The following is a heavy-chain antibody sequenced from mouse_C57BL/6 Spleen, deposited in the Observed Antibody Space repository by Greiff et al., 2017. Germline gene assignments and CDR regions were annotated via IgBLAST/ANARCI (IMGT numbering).Heavy chain of an antibody. CDR1: GFTFSSYG. Sequence: DVKLVESGGDLVKPGGSLKLSCAASGFTFSSYGMSWVRQTPDKRLEWVATISSGGSYTYYPDSVKGRFTISRDNAKNTLYLQMSSLKSEDTAMYYCARHESNRYAMDYWGQGTSVTVSS. V-gene: IGHV5-6*02. J-gene: IGHJ4*01. CDR3: ARHESNRYAMDY. D-gene: IGHD2-5*01. CDR2: ISSGGSYT.